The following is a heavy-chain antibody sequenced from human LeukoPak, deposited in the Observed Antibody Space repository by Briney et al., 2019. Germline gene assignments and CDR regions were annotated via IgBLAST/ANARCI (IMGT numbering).Heavy chain of an antibody. D-gene: IGHD3-9*01. CDR1: GFTFSSYS. V-gene: IGHV3-48*02. CDR3: ARGGDGDILTGLVFDY. J-gene: IGHJ4*02. Sequence: PGGSLRLSCATSGFTFSSYSIIWVRQAPGKGLEWVSYISEDARTRYFADAVKGRFSISRDSAKNSVYLQMNSLRDDDTAVYYCARGGDGDILTGLVFDYWGQGTLVTVSS. CDR2: ISEDARTR.